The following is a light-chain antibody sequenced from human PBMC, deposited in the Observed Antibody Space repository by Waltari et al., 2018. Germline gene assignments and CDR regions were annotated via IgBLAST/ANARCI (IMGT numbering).Light chain of an antibody. CDR2: AAS. Sequence: DIQMTQSPSSLSASVVDRVTITCRASQGISNYLAWYQPTPGKVPKLLIYAASTLQSGVPSRFRGSGSGTDFTLTISSLQPEDVATYYCQKYDSVPFTFGPGTKVDI. J-gene: IGKJ3*01. CDR3: QKYDSVPFT. V-gene: IGKV1-27*01. CDR1: QGISNY.